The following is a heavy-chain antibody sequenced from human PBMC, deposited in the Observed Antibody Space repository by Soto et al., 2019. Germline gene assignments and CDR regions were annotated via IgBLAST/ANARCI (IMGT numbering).Heavy chain of an antibody. D-gene: IGHD3-3*01. J-gene: IGHJ4*02. Sequence: EVQLVESGGGLVQPGGSLRLSCAASGFTFSSYWMSWVRQAPGKGLEWVANIKQDGSEKDYVASVKGRFTISRDNAKIPLYLQMNRLRAEDTAVYCGARGITVFGVVPFDYWGQGTLVTVSS. CDR3: ARGITVFGVVPFDY. CDR1: GFTFSSYW. CDR2: IKQDGSEK. V-gene: IGHV3-7*05.